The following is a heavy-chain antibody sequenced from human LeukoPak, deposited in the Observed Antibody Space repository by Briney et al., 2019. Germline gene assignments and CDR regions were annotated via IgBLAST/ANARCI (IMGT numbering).Heavy chain of an antibody. CDR2: IYYSGST. D-gene: IGHD5-12*01. V-gene: IGHV4-39*07. CDR1: DGSISSSNYY. CDR3: ARGGGYGYYYYYMDV. Sequence: KPSETLSLTCTVSDGSISSSNYYWGWIRQPPGKGLQWIGNIYYSGSTYYNPSLKSRVTISVDTSKNQFSLKLSSVTAADRAVYYCARGGGYGYYYYYMDVWGKGTTVTVSS. J-gene: IGHJ6*03.